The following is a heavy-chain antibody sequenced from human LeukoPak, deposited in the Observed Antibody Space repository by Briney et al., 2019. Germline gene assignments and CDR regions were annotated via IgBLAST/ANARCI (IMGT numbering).Heavy chain of an antibody. V-gene: IGHV1-69*13. CDR1: GGTFSSYA. Sequence: ASVKVSCKASGGTFSSYAISWVRQAPGQGLEWMGGIIPIFGTANYAQKFQGRVTITADESTSTAYMELSSLRSEDTAVYYCATDPGDSSGYLHKDAFDIWGQGTMVTVSS. J-gene: IGHJ3*02. CDR3: ATDPGDSSGYLHKDAFDI. CDR2: IIPIFGTA. D-gene: IGHD3-22*01.